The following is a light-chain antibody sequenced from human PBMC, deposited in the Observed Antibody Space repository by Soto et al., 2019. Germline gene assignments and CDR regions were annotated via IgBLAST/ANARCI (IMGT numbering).Light chain of an antibody. CDR3: LQDYNYPLT. V-gene: IGKV1-6*01. CDR1: QGIRND. CDR2: AAS. J-gene: IGKJ4*01. Sequence: QMTQSPCSLSASVGDRVTITCRASQGIRNDLGWYQQKPGKAPKLLIYAASSLQSGVPSRFSGSGSGTDFTLTISSLKPENFATYYCLQDYNYPLTIGRGTKVDI.